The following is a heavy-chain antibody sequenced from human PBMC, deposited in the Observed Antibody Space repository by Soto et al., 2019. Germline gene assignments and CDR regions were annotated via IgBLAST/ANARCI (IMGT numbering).Heavy chain of an antibody. CDR2: IIPIFGTA. D-gene: IGHD1-26*01. CDR3: AREAGSLGWFDP. J-gene: IGHJ5*02. Sequence: ASVKVSCKASGGTFSSYAISWVRQAPGQGLEWMGGIIPIFGTANYAQKFQGRVTITADESTSTAYMELSSLRSEDTAVYYCAREAGSLGWFDPWGQGTLVTVSS. CDR1: GGTFSSYA. V-gene: IGHV1-69*13.